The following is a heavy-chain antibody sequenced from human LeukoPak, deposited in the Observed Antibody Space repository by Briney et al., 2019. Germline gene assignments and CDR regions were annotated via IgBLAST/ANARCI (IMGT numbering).Heavy chain of an antibody. Sequence: GGSLRLSCAASEFTFSSYWMHWVRHAPGKGLVWVSRINGDGSFTTYADSVKGRFSISRDNAKNSLYLQMNSLRAEDTAVYYCARDLLGWELHYFDYWGQGTLVTVSS. V-gene: IGHV3-74*01. CDR3: ARDLLGWELHYFDY. CDR2: INGDGSFT. CDR1: EFTFSSYW. D-gene: IGHD1-26*01. J-gene: IGHJ4*02.